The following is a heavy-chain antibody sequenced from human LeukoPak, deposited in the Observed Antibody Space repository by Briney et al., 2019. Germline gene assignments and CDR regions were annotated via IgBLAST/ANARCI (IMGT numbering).Heavy chain of an antibody. CDR1: GGTFSIYT. J-gene: IGHJ3*02. Sequence: SVKVSCKASGGTFSIYTISWVRQAPGQGLEWMGRIVPILGIANYAQKFQGRVTITADKSTSTAYMELSSLRSEDTAVYYCASYGDYGGDAFDIWGQGTMVTVSS. D-gene: IGHD4-17*01. CDR3: ASYGDYGGDAFDI. CDR2: IVPILGIA. V-gene: IGHV1-69*02.